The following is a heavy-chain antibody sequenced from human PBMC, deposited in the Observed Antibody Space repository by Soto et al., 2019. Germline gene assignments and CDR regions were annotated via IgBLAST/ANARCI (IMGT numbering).Heavy chain of an antibody. J-gene: IGHJ4*02. V-gene: IGHV3-30*18. CDR2: ISYDGSNK. CDR1: GFTFSSYG. D-gene: IGHD6-19*01. Sequence: QVQLVESGGGVVQPGRSLRLSCAASGFTFSSYGMHWVRQAPGKGLEWVAVISYDGSNKYYADSVKGRFTISRDNSKNTLYLQMNSLRAEGTAVYYCAKVHGGYSSGWLFDYWGQGTLVTVSS. CDR3: AKVHGGYSSGWLFDY.